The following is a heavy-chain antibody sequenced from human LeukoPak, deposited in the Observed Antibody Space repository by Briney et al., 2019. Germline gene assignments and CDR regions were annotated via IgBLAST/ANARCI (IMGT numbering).Heavy chain of an antibody. V-gene: IGHV3-11*01. J-gene: IGHJ4*02. CDR1: GFTFSDYF. D-gene: IGHD3-10*01. CDR2: ISISGRSI. CDR3: ARRSYGSGSDHFDY. Sequence: GGSLRLSCAASGFTFSDYFMTWLRQAPGKGLEWVSYISISGRSIDYADSVRGRFTISRDNAKNSLYLQMNTLRAEDTAVYYCARRSYGSGSDHFDYWGQGTLVTVSS.